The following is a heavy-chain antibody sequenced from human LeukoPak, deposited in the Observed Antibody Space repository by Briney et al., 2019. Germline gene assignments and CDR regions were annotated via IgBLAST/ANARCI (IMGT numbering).Heavy chain of an antibody. J-gene: IGHJ5*02. Sequence: GGSLRLSCTASGFSVSSNYMSWVRQAPGRGLEWVSVIYSGGYTNYADCVKGRFTISRDNSKNTVYLQMNNLRAEDTAVYYCARDRGVAGLFDPWGQGTLVTVSS. CDR2: IYSGGYT. V-gene: IGHV3-53*01. CDR3: ARDRGVAGLFDP. D-gene: IGHD6-19*01. CDR1: GFSVSSNY.